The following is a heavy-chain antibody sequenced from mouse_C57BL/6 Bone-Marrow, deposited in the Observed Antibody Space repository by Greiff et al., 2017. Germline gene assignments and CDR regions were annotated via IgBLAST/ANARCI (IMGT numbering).Heavy chain of an antibody. D-gene: IGHD1-1*01. J-gene: IGHJ4*01. CDR3: ARRAIYYYGSSYCAMDY. CDR1: GYSFTGYY. CDR2: IYPYNGVS. Sequence: VHVKQSGPELVKPGASVKISCKASGYSFTGYYMHWVKQSHGNILDWIGYIYPYNGVSSYNQKFKGKATLTVDKSSSTAYMELRSLTSEDSAVYYCARRAIYYYGSSYCAMDYWGQGTSVTVSS. V-gene: IGHV1-31*01.